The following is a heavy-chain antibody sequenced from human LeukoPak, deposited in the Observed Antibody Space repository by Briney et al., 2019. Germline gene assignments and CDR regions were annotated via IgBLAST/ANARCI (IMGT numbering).Heavy chain of an antibody. CDR2: IIPIFGTA. CDR1: GGTFSSYA. Sequence: SVKVACKASGGTFSSYAISWVRQAPGQGLEWMGGIIPIFGTANYAQKFQGRVTITADESTSTAYMELSSLRSEDTAVYYCARAAAAGGETLDYWGQGTLVTVSS. CDR3: ARAAAAGGETLDY. V-gene: IGHV1-69*13. J-gene: IGHJ4*02. D-gene: IGHD6-13*01.